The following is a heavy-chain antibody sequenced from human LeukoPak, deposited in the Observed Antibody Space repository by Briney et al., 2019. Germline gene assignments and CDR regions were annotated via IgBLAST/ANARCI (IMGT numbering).Heavy chain of an antibody. J-gene: IGHJ4*02. CDR1: GFTFISYG. CDR3: AKRPSDYGDYVTYFDY. Sequence: GGSLRLSCAASGFTFISYGMHWVRQAPGKGLEWVGVISDDGRNKKYADSVKGRFTISRDNSKDTLYLQMNSLRDEDTAVYYCAKRPSDYGDYVTYFDYWGQGTLVTVSS. V-gene: IGHV3-30*18. CDR2: ISDDGRNK. D-gene: IGHD4-17*01.